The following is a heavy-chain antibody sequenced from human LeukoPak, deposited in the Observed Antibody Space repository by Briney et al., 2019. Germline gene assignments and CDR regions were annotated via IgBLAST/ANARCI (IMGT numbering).Heavy chain of an antibody. J-gene: IGHJ4*02. CDR1: GFNFNYYT. D-gene: IGHD3-10*02. Sequence: GGSLRLSCVASGFNFNYYTMHWVRQAPGKGLEWVSLIRWHGNGTYYADSVKGRFIISRDNAKNSVYLQMNSLRAEDTAVYYCARDFSDVRGNIFDSWGQGTLVTVSS. CDR3: ARDFSDVRGNIFDS. CDR2: IRWHGNGT. V-gene: IGHV3-43*01.